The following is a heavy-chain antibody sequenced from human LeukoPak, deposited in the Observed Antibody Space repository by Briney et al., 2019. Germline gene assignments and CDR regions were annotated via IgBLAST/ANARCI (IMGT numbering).Heavy chain of an antibody. CDR1: GYTFTGYY. Sequence: GASVKVSCKASGYTFTGYYMHWVRQAPGQGLEWMGWINPNSGGTNYAQKFQGRVTMTRDTSISTAYMELSRLRSDDTAVYYCARDPNYDILTGYFYYWGQGTLVTVSS. V-gene: IGHV1-2*02. J-gene: IGHJ4*02. CDR2: INPNSGGT. D-gene: IGHD3-9*01. CDR3: ARDPNYDILTGYFYY.